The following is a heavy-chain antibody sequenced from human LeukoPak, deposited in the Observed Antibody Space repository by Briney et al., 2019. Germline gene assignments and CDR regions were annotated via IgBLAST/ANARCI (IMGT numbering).Heavy chain of an antibody. CDR3: ARGSSGVDY. V-gene: IGHV3-11*01. CDR2: IPRSGTSI. CDR1: GFTFSDYY. Sequence: GGSLRLSCLASGFTFSDYYMSWIRQAPGKGLEWISYIPRSGTSINYADSVRGRFTISRDNAKNSLYLQVNGLTAEDTAVYYCARGSSGVDYWGQGTLVTVSS. D-gene: IGHD6-19*01. J-gene: IGHJ4*02.